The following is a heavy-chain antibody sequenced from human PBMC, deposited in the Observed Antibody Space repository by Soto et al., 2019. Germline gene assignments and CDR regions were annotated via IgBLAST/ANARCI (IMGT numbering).Heavy chain of an antibody. D-gene: IGHD3-10*01. CDR2: TSHDGSKD. Sequence: QVQLVESGGGVVQPGTSLRLSCAASGFTFSNYCMHWVRQAPGKGLEWVAITSHDGSKDHYADSVKGRLTISRDNSKNXMYLQMSSLRAEDTAVYYCAKDAAVKLFVPNYFDYWGQGTLVTVSA. CDR3: AKDAAVKLFVPNYFDY. J-gene: IGHJ4*02. CDR1: GFTFSNYC. V-gene: IGHV3-30*18.